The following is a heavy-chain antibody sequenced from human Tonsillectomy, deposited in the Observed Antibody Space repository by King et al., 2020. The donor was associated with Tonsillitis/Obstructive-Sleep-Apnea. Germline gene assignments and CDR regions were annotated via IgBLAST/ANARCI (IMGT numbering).Heavy chain of an antibody. CDR2: IFDSGGTT. Sequence: VQLVESGGGLVQPGGSLRLSCAASGFPFGRYAMSWVRQAPGKGLEWVSAIFDSGGTTYFADSVKGRFTISRDSSKNTLYLQMNSLRAEDTAVYYCAKHERSSSGILTGFYSYFDSWGQGTLVTGSS. CDR1: GFPFGRYA. D-gene: IGHD3-9*01. J-gene: IGHJ4*02. CDR3: AKHERSSSGILTGFYSYFDS. V-gene: IGHV3-23*04.